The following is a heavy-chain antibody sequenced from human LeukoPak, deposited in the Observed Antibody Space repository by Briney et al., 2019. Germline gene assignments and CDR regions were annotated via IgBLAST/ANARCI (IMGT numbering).Heavy chain of an antibody. CDR3: ARVVKVGYVWGSYPPKYFDY. CDR2: INHSGST. D-gene: IGHD3-16*02. J-gene: IGHJ4*02. CDR1: GGSFSGYY. Sequence: SETLSLTCGVFGGSFSGYYWSWIRQPPGKGLEWIGEINHSGSTNYNPSLKSRVTISVDTSKNQFSLKLSSVTAADTAVYYCARVVKVGYVWGSYPPKYFDYWGQGTLVTVSS. V-gene: IGHV4-34*01.